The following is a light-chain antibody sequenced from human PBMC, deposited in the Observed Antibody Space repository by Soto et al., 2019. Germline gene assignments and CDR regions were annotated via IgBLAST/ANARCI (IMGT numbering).Light chain of an antibody. CDR1: QSINNN. J-gene: IGKJ2*01. V-gene: IGKV3-15*01. Sequence: EIVMTQSPATLSVSPGDRATLSCRASQSINNNLAWYQQKPGQAPRLLIHGASTRATGIPARFSGSESGAEFTLTISSLQSEDFAVYYCHQYDDWPPGYTFGQGTKLEI. CDR2: GAS. CDR3: HQYDDWPPGYT.